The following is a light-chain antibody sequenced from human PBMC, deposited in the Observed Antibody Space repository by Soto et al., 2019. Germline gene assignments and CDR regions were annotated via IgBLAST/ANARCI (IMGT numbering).Light chain of an antibody. CDR2: AAS. V-gene: IGKV1-39*01. CDR3: QQYHIYSGT. J-gene: IGKJ1*01. Sequence: DIQMTQSPSSLSASVGDRVTITCRASQSISSYLNWYQQKPGKAPKLLIHAASSLQSGVPSRFSGSGSGTEFTLTINSLQPDDFATYYCQQYHIYSGTFGQGTKVDIK. CDR1: QSISSY.